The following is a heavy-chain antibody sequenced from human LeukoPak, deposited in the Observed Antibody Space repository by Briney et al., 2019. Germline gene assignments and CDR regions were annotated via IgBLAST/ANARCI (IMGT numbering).Heavy chain of an antibody. V-gene: IGHV1-69*01. CDR2: IIPIFGTA. CDR1: GGTFSSYA. D-gene: IGHD2-2*01. CDR3: ARASDCSSTSCQGYYYYGMDV. Sequence: SVKVSCKASGGTFSSYAISWVRQRPGQGLAWMGGIIPIFGTANYAQKFQGRVTITADESTSTAYMELSSLRSEDTAVYYCARASDCSSTSCQGYYYYGMDVWGKGTTVTVSS. J-gene: IGHJ6*04.